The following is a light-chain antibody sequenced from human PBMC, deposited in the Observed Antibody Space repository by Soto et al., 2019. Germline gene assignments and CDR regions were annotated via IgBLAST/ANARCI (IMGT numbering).Light chain of an antibody. Sequence: EIVLTQSPATLSLSPGERATLSCRASQSVSKYLAWYQQKPGQAPRLLIYDVFNRATGIPARFSGSGSGTDFTLTISSLEPEDLAVYYCQQRSNFGQGTRLEMK. V-gene: IGKV3-11*01. CDR3: QQRSN. J-gene: IGKJ5*01. CDR1: QSVSKY. CDR2: DVF.